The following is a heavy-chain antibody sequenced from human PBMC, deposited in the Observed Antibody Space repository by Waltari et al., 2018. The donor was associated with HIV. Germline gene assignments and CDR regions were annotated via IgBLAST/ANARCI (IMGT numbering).Heavy chain of an antibody. D-gene: IGHD6-13*01. Sequence: EVQLVESGGGLVKPGWSLRLSCAASGFTFSNAWMSWVRQAPGKGLEWVGRIKSKTDGGTTDYAAPVKGRFTIARDDSKNTLYLQMNSLKTEDTAVYYCTTDSIAAAGPLPDYWGQGTLVTVSS. CDR1: GFTFSNAW. CDR2: IKSKTDGGTT. V-gene: IGHV3-15*01. J-gene: IGHJ4*02. CDR3: TTDSIAAAGPLPDY.